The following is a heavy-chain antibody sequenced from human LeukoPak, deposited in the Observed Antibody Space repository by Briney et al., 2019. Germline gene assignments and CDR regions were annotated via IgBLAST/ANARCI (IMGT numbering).Heavy chain of an antibody. Sequence: SVKVSCKASGGTFSSYAISWVRQAPGQGLEWMGRIIPIFGTANYAQKFQGRVTITTDESTSTAYMELSSLRSEDTAVYYCARVWSGYSLGSWFDPGGQGTLVTVSS. CDR3: ARVWSGYSLGSWFDP. V-gene: IGHV1-69*05. CDR1: GGTFSSYA. D-gene: IGHD3-3*01. CDR2: IIPIFGTA. J-gene: IGHJ5*02.